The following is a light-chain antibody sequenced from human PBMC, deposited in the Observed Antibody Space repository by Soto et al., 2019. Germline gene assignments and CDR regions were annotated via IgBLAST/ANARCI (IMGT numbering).Light chain of an antibody. CDR2: RAS. Sequence: DIQMTQSPSTLSASVGDRFTITFRASQSVISWLAWYQQKPGKAPKLLIYRASSLESGVPSRFSGSGSGTEFTLTISSLQPDDFASYYCQQYHTDGTFGQGTKVDIK. CDR1: QSVISW. V-gene: IGKV1-5*03. J-gene: IGKJ1*01. CDR3: QQYHTDGT.